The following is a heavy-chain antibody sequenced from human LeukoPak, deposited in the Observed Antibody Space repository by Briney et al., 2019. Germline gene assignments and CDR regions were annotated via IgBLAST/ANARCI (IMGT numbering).Heavy chain of an antibody. CDR3: TSPSGRGVQNWFDP. Sequence: GGPLRLSCAASGFTFSGSAMHWVRQASGKGLEWVGRIRSKANSYATAYAASVKGRFTISRDDSKNTAYLQMNSLKTEDTAVYYCTSPSGRGVQNWFDPWGQGTLVTVSS. CDR1: GFTFSGSA. J-gene: IGHJ5*02. CDR2: IRSKANSYAT. V-gene: IGHV3-73*01. D-gene: IGHD3-10*01.